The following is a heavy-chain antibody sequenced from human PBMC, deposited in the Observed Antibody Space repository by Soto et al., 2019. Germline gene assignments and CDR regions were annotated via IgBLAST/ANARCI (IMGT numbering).Heavy chain of an antibody. CDR2: IYHSGIT. CDR3: ARQTGYYDSSGSTILTGFLFDC. CDR1: GVSISSSYW. D-gene: IGHD3-22*01. Sequence: SETLSLTCVVSGVSISSSYWWSWVRQPPGKGLEWIGEIYHSGITKYNPSLKSRVTISVDKSNNEFSLKMNSVTAADTAVYFCARQTGYYDSSGSTILTGFLFDCWGQGTLVTVS. J-gene: IGHJ4*02. V-gene: IGHV4-4*02.